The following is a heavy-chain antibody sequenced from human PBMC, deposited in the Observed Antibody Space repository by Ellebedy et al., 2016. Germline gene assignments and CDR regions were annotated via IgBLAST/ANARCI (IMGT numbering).Heavy chain of an antibody. J-gene: IGHJ5*02. Sequence: GGSLRLSXAASGFTFSSYAMNWVRQAPGKGLEWVSYINSQINAMYYADSVRGRFTISRDNAKNSLYLQMSSLRAEDTAVYYCARDSGYDWLVDHWGQGTLVTVSS. CDR2: INSQINAM. CDR1: GFTFSSYA. V-gene: IGHV3-48*04. CDR3: ARDSGYDWLVDH. D-gene: IGHD5-12*01.